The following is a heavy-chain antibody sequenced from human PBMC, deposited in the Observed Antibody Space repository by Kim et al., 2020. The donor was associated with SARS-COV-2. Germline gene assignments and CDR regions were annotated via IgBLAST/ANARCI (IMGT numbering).Heavy chain of an antibody. J-gene: IGHJ4*02. CDR2: IYYSGST. CDR1: VGSIRSKTYL. V-gene: IGHV4-39*01. D-gene: IGHD3-10*01. CDR3: ARHATPSDESEWFGESSGFDY. Sequence: SETLSLTCSVTVGSIRSKTYLWGWIRQSPGKGLEWIGNIYYSGSTYFNPSLESRVTMSVDTSRNQFSLKLYSVTAADTAVYYCARHATPSDESEWFGESSGFDYWAQGSLVTVSS.